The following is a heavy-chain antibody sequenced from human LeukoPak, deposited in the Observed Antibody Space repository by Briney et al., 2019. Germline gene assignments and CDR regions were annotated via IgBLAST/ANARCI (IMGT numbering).Heavy chain of an antibody. Sequence: GGSLRLSCAAPGFTFTNHDRHWVPQETGKGLEWVSAINPAGRTYYADSVRGRFIISRENAKNSFYLQLNSLRVEDTAIYYCAREGSDEFADIWGQGTFVTVSS. CDR3: AREGSDEFADI. D-gene: IGHD3-10*01. CDR2: INPAGRT. J-gene: IGHJ3*02. V-gene: IGHV3-13*01. CDR1: GFTFTNHD.